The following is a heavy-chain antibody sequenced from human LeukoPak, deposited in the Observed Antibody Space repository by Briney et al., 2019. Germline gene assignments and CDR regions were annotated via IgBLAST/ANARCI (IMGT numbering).Heavy chain of an antibody. J-gene: IGHJ4*02. Sequence: GASVKVSCKTSGSTFTGAYMHWVRQAPGQGLEWMGWVNPNSGETKFAQKFQGRVTMTRDTSIRTVYMDLGGLRSDDTAVYYCARVLFSSGYNYWGQGSLVTVSS. V-gene: IGHV1-2*02. D-gene: IGHD3-9*01. CDR2: VNPNSGET. CDR1: GSTFTGAY. CDR3: ARVLFSSGYNY.